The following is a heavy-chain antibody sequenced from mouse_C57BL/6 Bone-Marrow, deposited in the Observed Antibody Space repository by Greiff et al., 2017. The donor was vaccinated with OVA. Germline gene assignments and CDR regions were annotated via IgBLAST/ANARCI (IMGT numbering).Heavy chain of an antibody. CDR2: FYPGSGSI. J-gene: IGHJ3*01. CDR3: ARHEAYYGSSYGWFAY. Sequence: VKLMESGAELVKPGASVKLSCKASGYTFTEYTIHWVKQRSGQGLEWIGWFYPGSGSIKYNEKFKDKATLTADKSSSTVYMELSRSTSEDSAVYFCARHEAYYGSSYGWFAYWGQGTLVTVSA. D-gene: IGHD1-1*01. V-gene: IGHV1-62-2*01. CDR1: GYTFTEYT.